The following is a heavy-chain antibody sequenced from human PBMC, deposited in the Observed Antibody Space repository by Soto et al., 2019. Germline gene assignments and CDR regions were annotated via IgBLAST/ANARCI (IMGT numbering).Heavy chain of an antibody. CDR3: AGQLGGGWYVARPDY. D-gene: IGHD6-19*01. CDR2: IYYSGST. J-gene: IGHJ4*02. Sequence: QLQLQESGPGLVKPSETLSLTCTVSGGSISSSSYYWGWIRQPPGKGLEWIGSIYYSGSTYYNPSLKRRVNKSGDPSKSPGSRKLSSGTAAVTAVYYCAGQLGGGWYVARPDYWGQGTLVTVSS. V-gene: IGHV4-39*01. CDR1: GGSISSSSYY.